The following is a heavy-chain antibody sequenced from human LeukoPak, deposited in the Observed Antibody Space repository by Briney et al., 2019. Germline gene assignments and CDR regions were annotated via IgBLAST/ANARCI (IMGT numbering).Heavy chain of an antibody. D-gene: IGHD6-13*01. V-gene: IGHV5-51*01. CDR1: GYRFTTYW. CDR2: IYPGDSET. CDR3: ARHPLAAGGTSLDI. Sequence: GESLKISCKASGYRFTTYWIGWVRQMPGKGLEWMGFIYPGDSETRYSPSFQGQVTISADKSISTAYLQWSSLKASDTAMYYCARHPLAAGGTSLDIWGQGTMVTVSS. J-gene: IGHJ3*02.